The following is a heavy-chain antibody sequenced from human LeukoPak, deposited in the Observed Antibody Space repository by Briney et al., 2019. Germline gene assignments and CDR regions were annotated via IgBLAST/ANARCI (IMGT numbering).Heavy chain of an antibody. V-gene: IGHV3-23*01. Sequence: GGSLRLSCAASAFTFSSYAMSWVRQAPGKGLEWVSAISGSGGSTYYADSVKGRITISRDNSKITLYLQMNSLRAEDTAVYYCAKDHDVYGDSFDYGGQGTLVTVSS. D-gene: IGHD4-17*01. J-gene: IGHJ4*02. CDR1: AFTFSSYA. CDR3: AKDHDVYGDSFDY. CDR2: ISGSGGST.